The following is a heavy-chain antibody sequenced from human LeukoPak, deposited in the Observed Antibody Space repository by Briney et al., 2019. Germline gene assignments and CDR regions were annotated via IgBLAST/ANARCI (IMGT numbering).Heavy chain of an antibody. CDR1: GFTFSSYW. CDR3: ARDLETGSGWYFQSISPYFGY. D-gene: IGHD6-19*01. J-gene: IGHJ4*02. V-gene: IGHV3-7*05. Sequence: QTGGSLRLSCAASGFTFSSYWMSWVRQAPGKGLEWVANIKQDGSEKYYVDSVKGRFTISRDNAKNSLYLQMNSLRAEDTAVYYCARDLETGSGWYFQSISPYFGYWGQGTLVTVSS. CDR2: IKQDGSEK.